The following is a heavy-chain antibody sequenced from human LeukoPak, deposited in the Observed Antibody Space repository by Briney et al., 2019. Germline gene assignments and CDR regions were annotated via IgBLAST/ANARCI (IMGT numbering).Heavy chain of an antibody. D-gene: IGHD4-17*01. Sequence: GGSLRLSCAASGFSFSSNSMNWVRQAPGKGLEWVSYISGSSSTIYYADSVKGRFTISRDNAKNSLYLQMNSLRAEDTAVYYCARAHYYDYGVWDYWGQGTLVTVSS. CDR1: GFSFSSNS. CDR2: ISGSSSTI. CDR3: ARAHYYDYGVWDY. J-gene: IGHJ4*02. V-gene: IGHV3-48*01.